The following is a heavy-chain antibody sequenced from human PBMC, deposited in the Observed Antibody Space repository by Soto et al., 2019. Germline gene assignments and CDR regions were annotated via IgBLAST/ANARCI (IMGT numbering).Heavy chain of an antibody. D-gene: IGHD3-16*02. CDR2: INHSGST. CDR1: GGSFSGYY. Sequence: SETLSLTCAVYGGSFSGYYWSWIRQPPGKGLEWIGEINHSGSTNYNPSLKSRVTISVDTSKNQFSLKLSSVTAADTAVYYCARKPYDYVWGSYRNYYYYGMDVWGQGTTVNVSS. V-gene: IGHV4-34*01. J-gene: IGHJ6*02. CDR3: ARKPYDYVWGSYRNYYYYGMDV.